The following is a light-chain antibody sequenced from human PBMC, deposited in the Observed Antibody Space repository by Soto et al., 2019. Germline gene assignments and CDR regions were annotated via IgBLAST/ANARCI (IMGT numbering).Light chain of an antibody. V-gene: IGKV3D-20*01. CDR1: QSVSSN. Sequence: EIVMTQSPATLSVSPGERATLSCRASQSVSSNLAWYQQKPGQAPRLLIHDASSRATGIPDRFSGSKSGTDFTLTIRRLEPEDAGVYYCQQYGSSPITFGQGTRLE. CDR2: DAS. J-gene: IGKJ5*01. CDR3: QQYGSSPIT.